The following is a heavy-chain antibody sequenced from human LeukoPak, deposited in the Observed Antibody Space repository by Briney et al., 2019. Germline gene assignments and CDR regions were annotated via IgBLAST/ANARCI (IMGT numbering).Heavy chain of an antibody. V-gene: IGHV4-30-4*01. CDR3: ASGSGPAVAGIGYYFDY. Sequence: SETLSLTCTVSGGSISSGDYYWSWIRQPPGKGLEWIGYIYYSGSTYYNPSLKSRVTISVDTSKNQFSLKLSSVTAADTAVYYCASGSGPAVAGIGYYFDYWGQGTLVTVSS. J-gene: IGHJ4*02. D-gene: IGHD6-19*01. CDR1: GGSISSGDYY. CDR2: IYYSGST.